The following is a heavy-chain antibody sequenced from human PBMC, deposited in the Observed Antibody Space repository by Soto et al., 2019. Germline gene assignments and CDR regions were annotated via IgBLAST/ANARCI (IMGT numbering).Heavy chain of an antibody. D-gene: IGHD3-9*01. CDR2: IIPIFGTA. V-gene: IGHV1-69*13. J-gene: IGHJ6*02. CDR1: GGTFSSNA. Sequence: GASVKVSCKASGGTFSSNAISWVRQAPGQGLEWMGGIIPIFGTANYAQKFQGRVTITADESTSTAYMELSSLRSEDTAVYYCARDPLDILTGYSGPNYYYYGMDVWGQGTTVTVSS. CDR3: ARDPLDILTGYSGPNYYYYGMDV.